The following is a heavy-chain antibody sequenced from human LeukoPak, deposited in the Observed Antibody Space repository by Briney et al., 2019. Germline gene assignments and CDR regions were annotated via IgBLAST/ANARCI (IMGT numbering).Heavy chain of an antibody. J-gene: IGHJ4*02. Sequence: SETLSLTCTVSGGSISSYYWSWIRQPPGKGLEWIGYNSYSGSINCNPSLKSRVTISVDTSKNQLSLKLSSVTAADTAVYYCVVGHNYFDYWGQGTLVTVSS. V-gene: IGHV4-59*01. CDR2: NSYSGSI. D-gene: IGHD2-15*01. CDR1: GGSISSYY. CDR3: VVGHNYFDY.